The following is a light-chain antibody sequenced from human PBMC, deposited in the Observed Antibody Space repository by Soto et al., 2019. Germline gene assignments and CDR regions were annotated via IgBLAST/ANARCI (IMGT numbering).Light chain of an antibody. Sequence: QSALTQPASVSGSPGQSITISCTGTSSDVGGYNYVSWYQQHPGKAPKLMIYEVNYRPSGVSNRFSGSKSGNTAALTISGLQAEDEADYYCSSFTSTSTYVFGTGTKLTVL. V-gene: IGLV2-14*01. J-gene: IGLJ1*01. CDR2: EVN. CDR3: SSFTSTSTYV. CDR1: SSDVGGYNY.